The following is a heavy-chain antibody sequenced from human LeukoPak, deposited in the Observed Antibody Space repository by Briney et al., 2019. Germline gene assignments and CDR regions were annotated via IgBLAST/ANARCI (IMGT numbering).Heavy chain of an antibody. V-gene: IGHV3-30-3*01. CDR2: ISYDGSNK. CDR3: AKAQGPDDFWSGYRYYYGMDV. Sequence: PGGSLRLSCAASGFTFSSYAMHWVRQAPGKGLEWVAVISYDGSNKYYADSVKGRFTISRDNSKNTLYLQMNSLRAEDTAVYYCAKAQGPDDFWSGYRYYYGMDVWGQGTTVTVSS. CDR1: GFTFSSYA. D-gene: IGHD3-3*01. J-gene: IGHJ6*02.